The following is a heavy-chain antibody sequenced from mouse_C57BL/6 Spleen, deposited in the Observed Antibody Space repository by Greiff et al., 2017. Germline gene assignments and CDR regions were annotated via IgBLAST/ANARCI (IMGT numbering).Heavy chain of an antibody. D-gene: IGHD2-1*01. CDR3: ARRPRYGNYDY. CDR1: GYTFASYW. CDR2: LDPSDSYT. J-gene: IGHJ2*01. Sequence: VQLQQPGAELVKPGASVKLSCKASGYTFASYWMQWVKQRPGQGLEWIGELDPSDSYTNYNQKFKGKATLTVDTSSSTAYMQLSSLTSEDSAVYYCARRPRYGNYDYWGQGTTLTVSS. V-gene: IGHV1-50*01.